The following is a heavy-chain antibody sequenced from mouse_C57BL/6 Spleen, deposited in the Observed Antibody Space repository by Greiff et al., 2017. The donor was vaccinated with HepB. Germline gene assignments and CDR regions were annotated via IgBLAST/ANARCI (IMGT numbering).Heavy chain of an antibody. Sequence: EVQLQQSGPELVKPGASVKIPCKASGYTFTDYNMDWVKQSHGKSLEWIGDINPNNGGTIYNQKFKGKATLTVDKSSSTAYMELRSLTSEDTAVYYCARKEIYYDYGGFAYWGQGTLVTVSA. CDR2: INPNNGGT. J-gene: IGHJ3*01. CDR1: GYTFTDYN. D-gene: IGHD2-4*01. V-gene: IGHV1-18*01. CDR3: ARKEIYYDYGGFAY.